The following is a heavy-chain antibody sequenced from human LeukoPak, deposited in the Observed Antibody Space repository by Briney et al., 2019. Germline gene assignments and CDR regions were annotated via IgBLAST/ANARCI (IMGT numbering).Heavy chain of an antibody. J-gene: IGHJ4*02. V-gene: IGHV3-23*01. CDR3: AKDRQTTVTPFDY. CDR2: ISGSGGST. Sequence: PGGSLRLSCAASGFTFNSYAMSWVRQAPGKGLEWVSAISGSGGSTYYADSVKGRFTISRDNSENTLYLQMNSLRAEDTAVYYCAKDRQTTVTPFDYWGQGTLVTVSS. D-gene: IGHD4-11*01. CDR1: GFTFNSYA.